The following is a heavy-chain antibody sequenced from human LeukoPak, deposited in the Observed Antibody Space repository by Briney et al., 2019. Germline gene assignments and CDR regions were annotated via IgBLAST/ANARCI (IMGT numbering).Heavy chain of an antibody. J-gene: IGHJ4*02. CDR3: AKERIGGSLDY. CDR2: ISWSGGTT. CDR1: GFSFQDYP. Sequence: GGSLRLSCAASGFSFQDYPMHWVRQPPGKGLEWVSQISWSGGTTYYADSVKGRFTISRDNSRNSLYLQMNSLRTEDTALYYCAKERIGGSLDYWGQGTLLTVSS. D-gene: IGHD3-10*01. V-gene: IGHV3-43*01.